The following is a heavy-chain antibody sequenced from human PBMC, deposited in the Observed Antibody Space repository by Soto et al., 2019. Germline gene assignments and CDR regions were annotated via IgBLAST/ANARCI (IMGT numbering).Heavy chain of an antibody. CDR1: GFTVSSNY. CDR2: IYSAGNT. D-gene: IGHD1-26*01. J-gene: IGHJ6*02. V-gene: IGHV3-66*01. CDR3: ARDFVVGGPTINYYYGMDV. Sequence: SCAASGFTVSSNYMSWVRQAPGKGLEWISIIYSAGNTYYADSVKGRFTISRDNSKNTLYLQMNSLGAEDTAVYYCARDFVVGGPTINYYYGMDVWGQWTMVTASS.